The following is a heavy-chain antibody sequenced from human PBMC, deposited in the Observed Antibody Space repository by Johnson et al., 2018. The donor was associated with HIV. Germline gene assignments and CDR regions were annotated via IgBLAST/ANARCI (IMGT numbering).Heavy chain of an antibody. J-gene: IGHJ3*02. CDR2: ISSRGNTR. CDR3: ARDSDISLGVAGAFDI. V-gene: IGHV3-11*04. CDR1: GFIFSDHY. Sequence: QVQLVESGGGLVRPGGSLRLSCAASGFIFSDHYMSWIRQAPGKGLEWVSYISSRGNTRYYADSVKGRLTISRDNAKNSLYLQMNSLRAEDSAVYYCARDSDISLGVAGAFDIWGQGTMVTVSA. D-gene: IGHD3-9*01.